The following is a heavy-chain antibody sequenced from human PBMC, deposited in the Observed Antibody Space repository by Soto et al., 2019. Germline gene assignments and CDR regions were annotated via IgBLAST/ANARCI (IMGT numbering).Heavy chain of an antibody. V-gene: IGHV4-34*01. CDR1: GGSFSGYY. CDR2: INHSGST. D-gene: IGHD2-15*01. Sequence: SETLSLTCAVCGGSFSGYYWSWIRQPPGKGLEWIGEINHSGSTNYNPSLKSRVTISVDTSKNQFSLKLSSVTAADTAVYYCAREKLGYCSGGSCYQYYYYYYYMDVWGKGTTVTVSS. CDR3: AREKLGYCSGGSCYQYYYYYYYMDV. J-gene: IGHJ6*03.